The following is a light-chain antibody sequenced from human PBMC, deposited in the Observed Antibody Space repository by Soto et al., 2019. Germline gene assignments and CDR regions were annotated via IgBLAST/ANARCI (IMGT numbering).Light chain of an antibody. CDR2: DAS. Sequence: DIPMTQSPSTLSASIGDRVIITCRASQFINKWLAWHQQQPGKTPKVLISDASILETGVSSRFSGSGFGTEFTLTIDNLQPDDFATYYCLQYDLYPLTFGQGTRVEIK. CDR3: LQYDLYPLT. CDR1: QFINKW. V-gene: IGKV1-5*01. J-gene: IGKJ1*01.